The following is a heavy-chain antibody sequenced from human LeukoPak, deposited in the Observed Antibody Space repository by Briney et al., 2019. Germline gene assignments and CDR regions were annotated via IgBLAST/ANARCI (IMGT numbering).Heavy chain of an antibody. D-gene: IGHD1-26*01. CDR3: ARKGSGTYSPFDY. Sequence: SETLSLTCTLSGGSIGSYYWTWIRQPPGKGLEWIGYISYSGSTNYNPSLKSRVTISLDTSETHFSLKLSSVTTADTALYFCARKGSGTYSPFDYWGQGTLVTVSS. J-gene: IGHJ4*02. CDR2: ISYSGST. CDR1: GGSIGSYY. V-gene: IGHV4-59*01.